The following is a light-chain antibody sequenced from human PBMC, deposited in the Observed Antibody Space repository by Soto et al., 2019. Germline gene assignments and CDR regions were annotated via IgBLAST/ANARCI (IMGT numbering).Light chain of an antibody. CDR1: QSVSNNY. Sequence: EIVLTQSPCTLSLSPGERATLSCRASQSVSNNYLAWYQQKPGQAPRLLIYGASNRATGIPDRFSGSGYGTDFTLTISRLEPEDFAVYYCQKYGSSGTFGQGTKVDNK. J-gene: IGKJ1*01. V-gene: IGKV3-20*01. CDR2: GAS. CDR3: QKYGSSGT.